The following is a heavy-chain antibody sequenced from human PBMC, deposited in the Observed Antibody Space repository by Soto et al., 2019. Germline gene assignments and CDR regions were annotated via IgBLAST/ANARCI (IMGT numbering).Heavy chain of an antibody. CDR2: IYYSGST. CDR3: ARLIDDFWSGYSYYFDY. CDR1: GGSISSYY. J-gene: IGHJ4*02. V-gene: IGHV4-59*08. Sequence: SETLSLTCTVSGGSISSYYWSWIRQPPGKGLEWIGYIYYSGSTNYNPSPKSRVTISVDTSKNQFSLKLSSVTAADTAVYYCARLIDDFWSGYSYYFDYWGQGTLVTVSS. D-gene: IGHD3-3*01.